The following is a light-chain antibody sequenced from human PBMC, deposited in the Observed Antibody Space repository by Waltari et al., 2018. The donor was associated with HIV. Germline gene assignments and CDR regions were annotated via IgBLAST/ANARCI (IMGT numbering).Light chain of an antibody. J-gene: IGLJ1*01. CDR3: CSYAGLYTYV. V-gene: IGLV2-11*01. CDR1: SGDIGYYDY. CDR2: NVT. Sequence: QSALTQPHLVSGSPGQPVTISCTGTSGDIGYYDYVSWYQQHPGEAPKLMFYNVTQRPSGVPDRFSGSKSGDTASLTISGLQAEDEADYFCCSYAGLYTYVFGTGTKVTVL.